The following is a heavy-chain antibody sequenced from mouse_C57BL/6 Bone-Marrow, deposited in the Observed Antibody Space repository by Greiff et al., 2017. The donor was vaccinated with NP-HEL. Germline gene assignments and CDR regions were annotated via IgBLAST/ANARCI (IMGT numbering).Heavy chain of an antibody. V-gene: IGHV6-3*01. CDR1: GFTFSNYW. J-gene: IGHJ2*01. D-gene: IGHD1-1*01. CDR2: IRLKSDNYAT. CDR3: TGGTVVAFDY. Sequence: DVMLVESGGGLVQPGGSMKLSCVASGFTFSNYWMNWVRPSPEKGLEWVAQIRLKSDNYATPYAESVKGRFTISRDDSKSSVYLQMNNVRAEDTGIYYCTGGTVVAFDYWGQGTTLTVSS.